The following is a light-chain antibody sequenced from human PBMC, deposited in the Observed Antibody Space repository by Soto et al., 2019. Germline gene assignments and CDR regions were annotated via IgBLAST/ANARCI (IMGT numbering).Light chain of an antibody. V-gene: IGKV3-15*01. CDR3: QQYTNLPATT. J-gene: IGKJ2*01. Sequence: EIVMTQSPATLSVSPGERATLSCRASQSISNNLAWYQQKPCHAPRLLFYRASTRATGVPARVSGRGSGTEFTLTISSLLEEAFAVYYCQQYTNLPATTFGQGTTLHSK. CDR2: RAS. CDR1: QSISNN.